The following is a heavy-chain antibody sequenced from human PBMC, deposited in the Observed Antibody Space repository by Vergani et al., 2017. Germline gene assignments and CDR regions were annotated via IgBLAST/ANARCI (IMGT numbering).Heavy chain of an antibody. D-gene: IGHD4-17*01. CDR3: ARDGTTVTTFWFDP. CDR1: GYTFTGYY. V-gene: IGHV1-69*09. Sequence: QVQLVQSGAEVKKPGASVKVSCKASGYTFTGYYMHWVRQAPGQGLEWMGRIIPILGIANYAQKFQGRVTITADKSTSTAYMELSSLRSEDTAVYYCARDGTTVTTFWFDPWGQGTLVTVSS. CDR2: IIPILGIA. J-gene: IGHJ5*02.